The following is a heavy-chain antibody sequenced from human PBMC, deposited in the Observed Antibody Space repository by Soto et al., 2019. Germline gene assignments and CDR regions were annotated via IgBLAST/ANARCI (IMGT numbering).Heavy chain of an antibody. CDR2: IYYSGTT. CDR1: VGAICSNGYY. Sequence: SDTRSRTCTVSVGAICSNGYYSDWIRQARGKILEWIVSIYYSGTTYYNPSLKSRVTISVYTAKNQFSMNLSSVTAADTAVYYCERHADYDSVWGHYEENDYWGQGTLVTVSS. CDR3: ERHADYDSVWGHYEENDY. V-gene: IGHV4-39*01. J-gene: IGHJ4*02. D-gene: IGHD3-16*01.